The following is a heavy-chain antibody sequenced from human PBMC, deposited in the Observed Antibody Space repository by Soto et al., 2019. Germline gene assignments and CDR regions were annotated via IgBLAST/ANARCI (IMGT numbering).Heavy chain of an antibody. CDR3: ARESEDLSSNLDY. V-gene: IGHV3-21*06. Sequence: EVLLVEPGGGLVKPGGSLRLSCAASGFTFTRYSMNWVRQAPGKGLEWVASISSTTNYIYYGESLKGRLTISRDNAKNSMYLQMNTLRAEDTAVYYCARESEDLSSNLDYWCQGTLVTVSS. CDR2: ISSTTNYI. CDR1: GFTFTRYS. J-gene: IGHJ4*02.